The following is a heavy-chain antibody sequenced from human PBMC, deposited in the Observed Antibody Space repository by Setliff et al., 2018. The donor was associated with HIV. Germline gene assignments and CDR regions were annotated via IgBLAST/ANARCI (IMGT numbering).Heavy chain of an antibody. CDR2: IYYNGNT. D-gene: IGHD1-26*01. CDR1: GGSISSHY. Sequence: SETLSLTCTVSGGSISSHYWSWIRQPPGKGLEWIGSIYYNGNTNYNPSLKSRVAISVDTSKNLFSLKLTSVTAADTAVYYCARLDDSGSYYENAFDIWGQGAMVTVSS. V-gene: IGHV4-59*11. J-gene: IGHJ3*02. CDR3: ARLDDSGSYYENAFDI.